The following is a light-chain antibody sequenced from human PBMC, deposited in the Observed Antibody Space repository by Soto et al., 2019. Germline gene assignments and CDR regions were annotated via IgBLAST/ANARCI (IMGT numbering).Light chain of an antibody. V-gene: IGKV1-13*02. Sequence: NHLTQPRSSLSASARDRVSITCRARQVINSFLAWYQQKPGKAPKLLIYAASSLQTGVPSRFSGSGSATDFTLTISSLQPDDFATYYCQQYNSYWTFGQGTKVDIK. J-gene: IGKJ1*01. CDR1: QVINSF. CDR2: AAS. CDR3: QQYNSYWT.